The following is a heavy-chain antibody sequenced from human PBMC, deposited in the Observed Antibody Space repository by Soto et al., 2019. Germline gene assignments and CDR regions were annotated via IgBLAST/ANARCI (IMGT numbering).Heavy chain of an antibody. D-gene: IGHD2-2*01. J-gene: IGHJ5*02. CDR3: ARDWNCSKTRCQNCFDP. CDR2: ISGNTGKT. Sequence: QVQLVQSGAEVTDPGASVKVSCKASGYTFISYGVTWVRQAPGPGLDWMGWISGNTGKTHYAQKLQGRVTMTTDTSTSTAYMALRSLRSDDTAVYSFARDWNCSKTRCQNCFDPWGQGNMVTVAS. CDR1: GYTFISYG. V-gene: IGHV1-18*01.